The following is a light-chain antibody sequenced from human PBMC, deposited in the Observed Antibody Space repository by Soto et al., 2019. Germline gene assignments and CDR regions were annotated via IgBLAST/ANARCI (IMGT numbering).Light chain of an antibody. J-gene: IGLJ1*01. V-gene: IGLV2-14*03. CDR3: NSCTRTNTYV. Sequence: QSALTQPASVSGSPGQSITISCTGTSSDIGGYDFVSWYQQHPGKAPKLLIYDVSNRPSGVPNRLSGSKSGNTASLTISGLQAEDEADYYCNSCTRTNTYVFGNGTKVTV. CDR2: DVS. CDR1: SSDIGGYDF.